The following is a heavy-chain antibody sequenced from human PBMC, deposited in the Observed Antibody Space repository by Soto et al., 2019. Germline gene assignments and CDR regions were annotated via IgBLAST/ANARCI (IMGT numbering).Heavy chain of an antibody. CDR2: IKSKTDGGTT. V-gene: IGHV3-15*07. CDR1: GFTFSNAW. Sequence: GGSLRLSCAASGFTFSNAWMNWVRQAPGKGLEWVGRIKSKTDGGTTDYAAPVKGRFTISRDDSKNTLYLQMNSLKTEDTAVYYCTTRDDDSSGYYHGDAFDIWGQGTMVTVSS. D-gene: IGHD3-22*01. J-gene: IGHJ3*02. CDR3: TTRDDDSSGYYHGDAFDI.